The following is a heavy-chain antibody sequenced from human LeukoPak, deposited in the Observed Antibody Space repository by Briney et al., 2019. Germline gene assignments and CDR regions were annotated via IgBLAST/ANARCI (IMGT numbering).Heavy chain of an antibody. D-gene: IGHD2-21*02. CDR3: ARDKGDSDPGLGY. Sequence: PGGSLRLSCAASGFTFSSYSMNWVRQAPGKGLEWVSSISRSSSYIFYTDSVKGRFTISRDNAKNSLYLQMNSLRAEDTAVYYCARDKGDSDPGLGYWGQGTLVTVSS. V-gene: IGHV3-21*01. CDR2: ISRSSSYI. J-gene: IGHJ4*02. CDR1: GFTFSSYS.